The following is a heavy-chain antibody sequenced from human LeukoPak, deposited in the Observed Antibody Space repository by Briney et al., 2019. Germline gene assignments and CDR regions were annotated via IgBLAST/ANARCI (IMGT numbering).Heavy chain of an antibody. CDR3: AKDQDIAAAAYYFDY. CDR1: GFTFSSYG. Sequence: GRSLGLSCAASGFTFSSYGMHWVRQAPGKGLEWVAVISYDGSDKYYADSVKGRFTISRDNSKNTLYLQMNSLRAEDTAVYYCAKDQDIAAAAYYFDYWGQGTLVTVSS. J-gene: IGHJ4*02. CDR2: ISYDGSDK. D-gene: IGHD6-13*01. V-gene: IGHV3-30*18.